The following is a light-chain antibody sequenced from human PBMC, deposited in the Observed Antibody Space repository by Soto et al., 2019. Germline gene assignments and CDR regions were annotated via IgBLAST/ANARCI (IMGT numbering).Light chain of an antibody. CDR1: QSVSSN. CDR3: QQYNNWPIT. Sequence: IVLTQSPATLSVSPGERFTLSCRASQSVSSNLAWYQQKPGQVPRLLIYGASTRATGVPARFTGSGSGTEFTLTLSSLQSEDFAVYYCQQYNNWPITFGQGTRREIK. CDR2: GAS. J-gene: IGKJ5*01. V-gene: IGKV3-15*01.